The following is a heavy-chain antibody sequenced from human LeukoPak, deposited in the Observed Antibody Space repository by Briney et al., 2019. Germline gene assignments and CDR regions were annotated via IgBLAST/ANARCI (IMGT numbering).Heavy chain of an antibody. CDR2: IRYDGSNK. Sequence: GGSLRLSCAASGFTFSSYGMHWVRQAPGKGLEWVAFIRYDGSNKYYADSVKGRFTISRDNSKNTLYLQMNSLRADDTAVYYCAKDRVVVITTPFDSWGQGTLVTVSS. J-gene: IGHJ4*02. V-gene: IGHV3-30*02. CDR1: GFTFSSYG. D-gene: IGHD3-22*01. CDR3: AKDRVVVITTPFDS.